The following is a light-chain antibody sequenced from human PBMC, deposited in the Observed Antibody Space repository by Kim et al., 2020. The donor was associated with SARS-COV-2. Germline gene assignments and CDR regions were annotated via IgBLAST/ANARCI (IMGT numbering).Light chain of an antibody. CDR3: QSRDSSGNYVI. CDR2: GKN. CDR1: SLRTYY. Sequence: EQTVPITCQGDSLRTYYATWYQKKSGQAPVLVFYGKNKRPSGIPDRFSGSDSGNTASLTVTGAQAEDEADYYCQSRDSSGNYVIFGGGTQLTVL. V-gene: IGLV3-19*01. J-gene: IGLJ2*01.